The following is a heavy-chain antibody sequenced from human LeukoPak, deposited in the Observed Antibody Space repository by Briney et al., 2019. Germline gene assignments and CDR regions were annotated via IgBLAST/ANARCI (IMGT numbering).Heavy chain of an antibody. CDR3: ARKADIVVVPAAIRVYNWFDP. J-gene: IGHJ5*02. CDR1: GGSISSSSYY. V-gene: IGHV4-39*01. CDR2: ICYSGST. Sequence: SETLSLTCTVSGGSISSSSYYWGWIRQPPGKGLEWIGSICYSGSTYYNPSLKSRVTISVDTSKNQFSLKLSSVTAADTAVYYCARKADIVVVPAAIRVYNWFDPWGQGTLVTVSS. D-gene: IGHD2-2*02.